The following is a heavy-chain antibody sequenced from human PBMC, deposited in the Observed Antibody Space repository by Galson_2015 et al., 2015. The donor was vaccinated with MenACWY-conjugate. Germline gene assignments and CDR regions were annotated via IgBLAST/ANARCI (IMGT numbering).Heavy chain of an antibody. J-gene: IGHJ4*02. CDR3: ARVDRYYGSGNPAIDS. CDR1: GASVSSTNYY. V-gene: IGHV4-39*07. D-gene: IGHD3-10*01. CDR2: IYYDGTT. Sequence: SETLSLTCTVSGASVSSTNYYWAWIRQPPGKGLEWIGGIYYDGTTYYNPSFKSRVTMSVDTSENQFSLELTSVTAADTAVYYCARVDRYYGSGNPAIDSWGQGTLVTVSS.